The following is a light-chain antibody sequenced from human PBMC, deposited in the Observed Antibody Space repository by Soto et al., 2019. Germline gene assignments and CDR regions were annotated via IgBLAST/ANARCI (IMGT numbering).Light chain of an antibody. CDR2: GAS. J-gene: IGKJ3*01. V-gene: IGKV3-20*01. CDR1: QSVSSNY. CDR3: QQYGSSSFS. Sequence: EIVLTQSPGTLSLSPGERATLSCRASQSVSSNYIAWYQQKPGQAPRLLIYGASGRATGIPDRFSGSGSGTDFTLTISRLEPEDFAVYYCQQYGSSSFSFGPGTKVDIK.